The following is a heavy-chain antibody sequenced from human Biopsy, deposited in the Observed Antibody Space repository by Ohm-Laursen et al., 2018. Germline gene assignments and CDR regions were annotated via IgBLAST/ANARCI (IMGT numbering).Heavy chain of an antibody. Sequence: SLRLSCAASGFTFTSYAMHWVRQAPGKGLEWVAVISYDGSGEYYADSLQGRFIISRDNPKNTVDLRMNGLRAEDTAVYFCARDGKRWDYSTYFSWHFDLWGRGTLVTVSS. CDR3: ARDGKRWDYSTYFSWHFDL. V-gene: IGHV3-30*03. J-gene: IGHJ2*01. CDR2: ISYDGSGE. D-gene: IGHD4-11*01. CDR1: GFTFTSYA.